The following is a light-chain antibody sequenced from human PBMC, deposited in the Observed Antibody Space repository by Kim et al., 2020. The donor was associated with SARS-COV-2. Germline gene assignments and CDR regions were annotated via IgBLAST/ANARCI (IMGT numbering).Light chain of an antibody. V-gene: IGKV3D-15*01. CDR2: GAS. Sequence: EIVVTQSPVTLSVSPGERATLSCRASQGISSNLAWYQQKPGQAPRLLISGASTRATGIPARFSGGGSGTEFTLTISSLQSEDFAVYYCQQYHKWPPTFGQGTKVDIK. J-gene: IGKJ1*01. CDR1: QGISSN. CDR3: QQYHKWPPT.